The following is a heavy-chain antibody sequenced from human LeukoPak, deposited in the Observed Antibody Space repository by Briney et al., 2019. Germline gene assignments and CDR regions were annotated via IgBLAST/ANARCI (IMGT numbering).Heavy chain of an antibody. V-gene: IGHV3-53*01. Sequence: VGSLRLSCAVSGFIVSNTYMTWVRQAPGKGLEWVSVIHNDGSTYYADSVKGRFTVSRDNSKNMLFLRMNSLRVEDTAVYFCASLARDYWGQGTLVSVSS. CDR2: IHNDGST. J-gene: IGHJ4*02. D-gene: IGHD3-3*02. CDR1: GFIVSNTY. CDR3: ASLARDY.